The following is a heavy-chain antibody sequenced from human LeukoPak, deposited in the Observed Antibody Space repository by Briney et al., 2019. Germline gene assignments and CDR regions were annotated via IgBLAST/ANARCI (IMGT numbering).Heavy chain of an antibody. V-gene: IGHV1-8*02. CDR2: MNPNSGNT. CDR3: ARAGYSSGWYDYYYYYGMDV. Sequence: ASVKVSCKASGYTFTSYGINWVRQATGQGLEWMGWMNPNSGNTGYAQKFQGRVTMTRNTSISTAYMELSSLRSEDTAVYYCARAGYSSGWYDYYYYYGMDVWGQGTTVTVSS. J-gene: IGHJ6*02. D-gene: IGHD6-19*01. CDR1: GYTFTSYG.